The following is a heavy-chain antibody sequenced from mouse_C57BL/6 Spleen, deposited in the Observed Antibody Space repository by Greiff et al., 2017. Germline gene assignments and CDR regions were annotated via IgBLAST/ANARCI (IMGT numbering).Heavy chain of an antibody. D-gene: IGHD2-4*01. V-gene: IGHV1-50*01. CDR2: FDPYDSYT. J-gene: IGHJ2*01. CDR3: ALYDYDNY. CDR1: GYTFTSYW. Sequence: QVQLQQSGAELVKPGASVKLSCKASGYTFTSYWMQWVKQRPGQGLEWIGEFDPYDSYTNYNQKFKGKATLTVDTSSSTAYLQLSSLTSDDSAVYYCALYDYDNYWGQGTTLTVSS.